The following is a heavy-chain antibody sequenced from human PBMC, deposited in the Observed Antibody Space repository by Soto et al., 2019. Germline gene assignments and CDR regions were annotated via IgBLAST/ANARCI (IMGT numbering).Heavy chain of an antibody. D-gene: IGHD6-19*01. Sequence: QVQLQESGLGLVKPSETLSLTCTVSGGSINTYYWGWIRQPPGKGLEWIGYIYYSGSTTYNPSLKSRVTISVDTSKNQFSLKLSSVTAADTAVYYCARSSGWFFDYWGQGTLVTVSS. CDR3: ARSSGWFFDY. V-gene: IGHV4-59*01. CDR2: IYYSGST. CDR1: GGSINTYY. J-gene: IGHJ4*02.